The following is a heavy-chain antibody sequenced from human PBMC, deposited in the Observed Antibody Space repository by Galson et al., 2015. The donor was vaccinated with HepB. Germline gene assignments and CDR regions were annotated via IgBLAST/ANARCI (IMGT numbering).Heavy chain of an antibody. D-gene: IGHD2-15*01. CDR3: AKVGLGYCSGGSCYSLDS. CDR1: GFTFSGYA. Sequence: SLRLSCAASGFTFSGYAMSWARQAPGKGLEWVSSINGYGGSTYSAASVKGRFTISRDNSKNTVHLQINSLRAEDTAVYYCAKVGLGYCSGGSCYSLDSWGQETLVTVSS. V-gene: IGHV3-23*01. CDR2: INGYGGST. J-gene: IGHJ4*02.